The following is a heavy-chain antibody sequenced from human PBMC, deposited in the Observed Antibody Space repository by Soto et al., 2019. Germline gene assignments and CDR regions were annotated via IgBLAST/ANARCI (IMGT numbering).Heavy chain of an antibody. V-gene: IGHV1-69*02. CDR2: IILILGIA. J-gene: IGHJ6*03. CDR3: ARAPVQGLPRYYYYYMDD. Sequence: GASVKVSCKASGCTFSSYTISWVRQAPGQGLEWMGRIILILGIANYAQKFQGRVTITADKSTSTSYMELSSLRSEDTAVYYCARAPVQGLPRYYYYYMDDWGKGTTVTVSS. D-gene: IGHD4-17*01. CDR1: GCTFSSYT.